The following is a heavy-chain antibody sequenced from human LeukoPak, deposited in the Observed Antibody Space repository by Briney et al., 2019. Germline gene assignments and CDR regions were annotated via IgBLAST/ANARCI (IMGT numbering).Heavy chain of an antibody. CDR3: ARVGARRRSYYYMDV. V-gene: IGHV4-34*01. D-gene: IGHD1-26*01. CDR1: GGSISSYY. J-gene: IGHJ6*03. Sequence: SETLSLTCTVSGGSISSYYWSWIRQPPGKGLEWIGEINHSGSTNYNPSLKSRVTISVDTSKNQFSLKLSSVTAADTAVYYCARVGARRRSYYYMDVWGKGTTVTVSS. CDR2: INHSGST.